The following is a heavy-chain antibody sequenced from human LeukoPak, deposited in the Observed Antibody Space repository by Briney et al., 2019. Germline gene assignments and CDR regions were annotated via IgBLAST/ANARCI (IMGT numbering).Heavy chain of an antibody. Sequence: GGSLRLSCAASGFTVSSNYMSWVRQAPGKGLEWVANIKQDGSEKYYVDSVKGRFTISRDNAKNSLYLQMNSLRAEDTAVYYCARVSRWYETFDYWGQGTLVTVSS. CDR3: ARVSRWYETFDY. D-gene: IGHD4-23*01. J-gene: IGHJ4*02. V-gene: IGHV3-7*01. CDR1: GFTVSSNY. CDR2: IKQDGSEK.